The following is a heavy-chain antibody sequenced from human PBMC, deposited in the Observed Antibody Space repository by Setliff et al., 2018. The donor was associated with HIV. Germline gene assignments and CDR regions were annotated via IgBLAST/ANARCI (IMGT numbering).Heavy chain of an antibody. Sequence: SETLSLTCGVSGGSINSYYWSWIRQPAGKALEWIGRITNTGATEYNPSLKSRVTISVDTSKNQFSLKLSSVTAADTAVYYCARQNSGYAPGPFDYWGQGILVTVSS. V-gene: IGHV4-4*07. J-gene: IGHJ4*02. CDR1: GGSINSYY. D-gene: IGHD5-12*01. CDR2: ITNTGAT. CDR3: ARQNSGYAPGPFDY.